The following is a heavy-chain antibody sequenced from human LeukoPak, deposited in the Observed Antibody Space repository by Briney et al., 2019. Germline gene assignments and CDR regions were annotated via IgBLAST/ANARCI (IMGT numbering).Heavy chain of an antibody. Sequence: QTGGSLRPSCAASGLTFSTFAMSWVRQAPGKGLGWVSPISGGGGSTYYADSVKGRFTISRDNSKNTLYLQMNSLRAEDTAVYYCAKDGYDSSGYYGYFDYWGQGTLVTVFS. J-gene: IGHJ4*02. V-gene: IGHV3-23*01. CDR3: AKDGYDSSGYYGYFDY. D-gene: IGHD3-22*01. CDR2: ISGGGGST. CDR1: GLTFSTFA.